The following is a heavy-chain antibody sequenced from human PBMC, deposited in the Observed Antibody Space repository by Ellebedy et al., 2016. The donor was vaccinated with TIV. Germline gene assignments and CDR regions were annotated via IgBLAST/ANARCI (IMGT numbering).Heavy chain of an antibody. CDR3: ARGATLITFDI. J-gene: IGHJ3*02. CDR1: GDTFAGYY. CDR2: VNPNSGGT. V-gene: IGHV1-2*02. Sequence: ASVKVSCXASGDTFAGYYIHWVRQAPGQGLEWMGWVNPNSGGTKFAQKFQSRVSMTRGTSISTAYMELSSLRSDDTAVYYCARGATLITFDIWGQGTMVSVSS. D-gene: IGHD3-16*01.